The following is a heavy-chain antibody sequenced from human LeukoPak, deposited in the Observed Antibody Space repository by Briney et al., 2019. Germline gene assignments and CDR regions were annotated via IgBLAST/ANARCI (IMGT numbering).Heavy chain of an antibody. J-gene: IGHJ1*01. Sequence: SETLSLTCSVYAGSFSGYYWSWLRQPPGKGLEWIGEINHSGSTNYNPSLKSRVTISVDTSKNQFSLKLSSVTAADTAVYYCARVTAVAGNAEYFQHWGQGTLVTVSS. CDR3: ARVTAVAGNAEYFQH. D-gene: IGHD6-19*01. V-gene: IGHV4-34*01. CDR2: INHSGST. CDR1: AGSFSGYY.